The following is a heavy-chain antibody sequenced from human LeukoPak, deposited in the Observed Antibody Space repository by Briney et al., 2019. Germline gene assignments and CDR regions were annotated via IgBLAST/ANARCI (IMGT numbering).Heavy chain of an antibody. CDR3: ARGAPAAISPFDY. D-gene: IGHD2-2*01. CDR2: IYTSGST. CDR1: GGSISRYY. J-gene: IGHJ4*02. V-gene: IGHV4-4*07. Sequence: SETLSLTCTVSGGSISRYYWSWLRQPAGKGLEWIGRIYTSGSTNYNPSLKSRVTMSVDTSKNQFSLKLSSVTAADTAVYYCARGAPAAISPFDYWGQGTLVTVSS.